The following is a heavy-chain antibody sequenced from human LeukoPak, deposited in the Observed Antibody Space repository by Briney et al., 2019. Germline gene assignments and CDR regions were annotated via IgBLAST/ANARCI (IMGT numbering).Heavy chain of an antibody. Sequence: SETLSLTCTVSGGSISSGSYYWSWIRQPAGKGLEWIGRIYTSGSTNYNPSLKSRVTISEDTSKNQFSLKLSSVTAADTAIYYCARDGGSGWYDYWGQGTLVTVSS. D-gene: IGHD6-19*01. CDR3: ARDGGSGWYDY. J-gene: IGHJ4*02. V-gene: IGHV4-61*02. CDR2: IYTSGST. CDR1: GGSISSGSYY.